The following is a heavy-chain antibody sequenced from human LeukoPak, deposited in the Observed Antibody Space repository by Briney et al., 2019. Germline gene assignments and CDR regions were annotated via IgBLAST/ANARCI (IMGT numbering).Heavy chain of an antibody. J-gene: IGHJ1*01. CDR1: GFIFSTYA. CDR2: ISDNGRST. V-gene: IGHV3-23*01. D-gene: IGHD3-22*01. CDR3: AKDGRTYYYDSSGYRRAEYFQH. Sequence: PGGSLRLSCAASGFIFSTYAMSWVSQDRGKGREWVSGISDNGRSTYYVDSVKGRFTISRDNSKNPLYLQMNSLRAEDTAVYYCAKDGRTYYYDSSGYRRAEYFQHWGQGTLVTVSS.